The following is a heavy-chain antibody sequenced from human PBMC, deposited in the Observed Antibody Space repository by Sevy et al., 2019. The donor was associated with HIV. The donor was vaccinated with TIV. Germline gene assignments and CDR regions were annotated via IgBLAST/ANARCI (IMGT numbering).Heavy chain of an antibody. CDR1: GFAVSSNY. Sequence: GGSLRLSCAASGFAVSSNYMSWVRQAPGKGLEWVSVIYAGGSTYYADSVKGRFTISRDNSKNTVYLQMNSLRAEDTAGYYWGRDHYDSLWGSYWYYFDYWGQGTLVTVSS. CDR2: IYAGGST. J-gene: IGHJ4*02. D-gene: IGHD3-16*01. CDR3: GRDHYDSLWGSYWYYFDY. V-gene: IGHV3-53*01.